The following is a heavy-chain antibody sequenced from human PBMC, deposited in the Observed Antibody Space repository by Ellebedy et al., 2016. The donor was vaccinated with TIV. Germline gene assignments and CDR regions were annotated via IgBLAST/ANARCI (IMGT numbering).Heavy chain of an antibody. CDR2: IFVSGGNA. V-gene: IGHV1-46*01. CDR3: AREPPGHYYFDF. J-gene: IGHJ4*02. Sequence: ASVKVSXKASGDTLSSYVIAWMRQAPGQGLEWMGIIFVSGGNANYAQKFQGRLTMTRDTSTNSVNMELSSLRSEDTAVYYCAREPPGHYYFDFWGQGILVTVSS. CDR1: GDTLSSYV. D-gene: IGHD1-14*01.